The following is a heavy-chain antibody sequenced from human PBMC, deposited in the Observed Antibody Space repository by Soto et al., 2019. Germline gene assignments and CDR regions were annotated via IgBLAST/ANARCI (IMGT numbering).Heavy chain of an antibody. CDR3: AKGPAQHYYCDSSGYHDAFDI. Sequence: PGGSLRLCCRASGVKCSSYAMRWVRPAQGKGLEWVSAISGSGGSTYYADSVKGRFTISRDNSKNTLYLQMNSLRAEDTAVYYCAKGPAQHYYCDSSGYHDAFDIWGQGTMVTVSS. CDR2: ISGSGGST. V-gene: IGHV3-23*01. D-gene: IGHD3-22*01. CDR1: GVKCSSYA. J-gene: IGHJ3*02.